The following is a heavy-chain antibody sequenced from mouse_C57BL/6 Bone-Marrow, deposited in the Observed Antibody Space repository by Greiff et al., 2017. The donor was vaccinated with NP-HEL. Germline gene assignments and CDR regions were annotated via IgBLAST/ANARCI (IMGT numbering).Heavy chain of an antibody. Sequence: QQSCKASGYTFTSYWMHWVKQRPGQGLEWIGEIDPSDSYTNYNQKFKGKSTLTVDKSSSTAYMQLSSLTSEDSAVYYCARSTMAYFDYWGQGTTLTVSS. CDR3: ARSTMAYFDY. J-gene: IGHJ2*01. CDR1: GYTFTSYW. V-gene: IGHV1-69*01. D-gene: IGHD2-1*01. CDR2: IDPSDSYT.